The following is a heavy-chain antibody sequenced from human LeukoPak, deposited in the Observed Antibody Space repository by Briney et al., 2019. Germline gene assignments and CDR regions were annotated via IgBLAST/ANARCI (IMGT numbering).Heavy chain of an antibody. CDR2: ISGSVAST. Sequence: GGSLRLSCAASGFTFSTYAMSWVRQAPGKGLEWVSGISGSVASTYYADSVKGRFTISRDNSKNTLYLQMDNLRAEDTAVYYCAKDKVASRPCHFDYWGQGTLVTVSS. CDR1: GFTFSTYA. CDR3: AKDKVASRPCHFDY. J-gene: IGHJ4*02. D-gene: IGHD2-15*01. V-gene: IGHV3-23*01.